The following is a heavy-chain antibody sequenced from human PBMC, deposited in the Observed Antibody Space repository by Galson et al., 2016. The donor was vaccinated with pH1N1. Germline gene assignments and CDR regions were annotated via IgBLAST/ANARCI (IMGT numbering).Heavy chain of an antibody. J-gene: IGHJ2*01. CDR2: MNPNNGNA. Sequence: SVKVSCKASGYTLTSYDINWVRQATGQGLEWMGWMNPNNGNADYAPKFQGRVTLTRNASINTAYMELSSLTSEDTAVYYCARDPVYWYFDVWGRGTPVSVSS. CDR1: GYTLTSYD. V-gene: IGHV1-8*01. CDR3: ARDPVYWYFDV.